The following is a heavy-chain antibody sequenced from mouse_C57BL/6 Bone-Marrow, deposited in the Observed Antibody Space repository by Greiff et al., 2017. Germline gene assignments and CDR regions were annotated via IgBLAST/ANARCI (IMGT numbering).Heavy chain of an antibody. D-gene: IGHD2-5*01. CDR3: ARAYYSNYDYAMDY. CDR1: GYSITSDY. V-gene: IGHV3-8*01. Sequence: EVKLVESGPGLAKPSQTLSLTCSVTGYSITSDYWNWIRKLPGNKLEYMGYISYSGSTYYNPSPKSGISITRDTSKNQYYLQLNSVTNEDTAKYCCARAYYSNYDYAMDYWGQGTSVTVSS. CDR2: ISYSGST. J-gene: IGHJ4*01.